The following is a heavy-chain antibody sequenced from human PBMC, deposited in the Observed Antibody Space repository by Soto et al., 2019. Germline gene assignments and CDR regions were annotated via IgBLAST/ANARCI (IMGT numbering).Heavy chain of an antibody. V-gene: IGHV4-31*03. CDR3: ASLKDTAMVTGLGY. J-gene: IGHJ4*02. CDR2: INYSGST. CDR1: GGSISSGGYY. Sequence: SETLSLTCTVSGGSISSGGYYWSWIRQHPGKGLEWIGYINYSGSTYYNPSLKSRVTISVDTSKNQFSLKLSSVTAADTAVYYCASLKDTAMVTGLGYWGQGTLVTVSS. D-gene: IGHD5-18*01.